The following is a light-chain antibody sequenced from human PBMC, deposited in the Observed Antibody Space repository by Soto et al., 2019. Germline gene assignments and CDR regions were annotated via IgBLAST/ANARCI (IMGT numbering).Light chain of an antibody. CDR3: MQALESPVT. V-gene: IGKV2-28*01. J-gene: IGKJ4*01. CDR2: LGS. Sequence: EIVMTQSPRSLPVTPGEPASISCKSSQSLLRSNGENCLDWYLQRPGQSPQLLIHLGSSRAAGVHARFSGSGSGTDFTLRISRVEAEDVGIYYCMQALESPVTFGGGTKVEIK. CDR1: QSLLRSNGENC.